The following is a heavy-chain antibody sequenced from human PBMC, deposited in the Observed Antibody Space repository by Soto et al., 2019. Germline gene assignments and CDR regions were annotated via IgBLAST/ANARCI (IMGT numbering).Heavy chain of an antibody. J-gene: IGHJ1*01. CDR1: GGSITSAGNS. CDR3: ARGKGGYSYSSSYYPVEYFQY. V-gene: IGHV4-30-2*01. D-gene: IGHD3-22*01. Sequence: QLQLQESGSGLVKASQTLSLTCAVSGGSITSAGNSWSWIRQPPGNGLEWIGYIYHSGSFYYKPSLKSRVTISIDRSKNQFSLKLSSVTAADTAVYYCARGKGGYSYSSSYYPVEYFQYGGQGTLVTVSS. CDR2: IYHSGSF.